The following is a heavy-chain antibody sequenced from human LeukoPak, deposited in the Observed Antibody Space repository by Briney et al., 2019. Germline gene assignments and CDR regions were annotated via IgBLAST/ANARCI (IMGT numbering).Heavy chain of an antibody. CDR2: IYYSGST. CDR3: ARYCSSTSCYTSAGGFDP. CDR1: GGSISSGGYY. D-gene: IGHD2-2*02. V-gene: IGHV4-31*03. Sequence: PSQTLSLTCTVSGGSISSGGYYWSWIRQHPGTGLEWLGYIYYSGSTYYNPSLKSRVTISVDTSKNQFSLKLSSVTAADTAVYYCARYCSSTSCYTSAGGFDPWGQGTLVTVSS. J-gene: IGHJ5*02.